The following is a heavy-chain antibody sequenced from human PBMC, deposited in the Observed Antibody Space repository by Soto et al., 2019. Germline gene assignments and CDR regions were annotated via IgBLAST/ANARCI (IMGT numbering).Heavy chain of an antibody. CDR2: ISAYNGNT. V-gene: IGHV1-18*01. Sequence: GASVKVSCKASGYTFTSYGISWVRQAPGQGLEWMGWISAYNGNTNYAQKLQGRVTMTTDTSTSTAYMELRSLRSGDTAVYYCARERAEQLGYAEGYGMDVWGQGTTVTVSS. CDR3: ARERAEQLGYAEGYGMDV. J-gene: IGHJ6*02. CDR1: GYTFTSYG. D-gene: IGHD6-6*01.